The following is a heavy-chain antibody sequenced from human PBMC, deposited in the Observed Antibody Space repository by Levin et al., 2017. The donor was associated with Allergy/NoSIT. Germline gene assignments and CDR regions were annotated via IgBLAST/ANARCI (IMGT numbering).Heavy chain of an antibody. Sequence: GGSLRLSCEASGFSFHDSAMHWIRQVPGKGLEWVSGISASSDSIGYADSVKGRFTISRDNAKNLVYLLMNSLRREDTALYCCVKDLSDYYYVMDVWGQGTTVSVSS. D-gene: IGHD2/OR15-2a*01. CDR2: ISASSDSI. CDR1: GFSFHDSA. J-gene: IGHJ6*02. CDR3: VKDLSDYYYVMDV. V-gene: IGHV3-9*01.